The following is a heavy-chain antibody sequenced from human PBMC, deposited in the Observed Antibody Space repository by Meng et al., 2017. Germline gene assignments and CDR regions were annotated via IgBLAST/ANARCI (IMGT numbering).Heavy chain of an antibody. J-gene: IGHJ6*02. CDR1: GGSVSSGSYY. CDR3: ASQLAYYYYGMDV. D-gene: IGHD2-2*01. CDR2: IYYSGST. V-gene: IGHV4-61*01. Sequence: SETLSLTCTVSGGSVSSGSYYRSWIRQPPGKGLEWIGYIYYSGSTNYNPSLKSRVTISVDTSKNQFSLKLSSVTAADTAVYYCASQLAYYYYGMDVWGQGTTVTVSS.